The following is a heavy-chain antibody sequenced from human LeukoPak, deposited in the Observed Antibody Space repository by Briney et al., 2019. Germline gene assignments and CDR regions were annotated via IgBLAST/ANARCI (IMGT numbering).Heavy chain of an antibody. Sequence: SSETLSLTCAVYGGSFSGYYWSWLRQPPGKGLEWIGEINHSGSTNYNPSLKSRVTISVDTSKNQFSLKLSSVTAADTAVYYCARGRRKVRGVIISLDYWGQGTLVTVSS. V-gene: IGHV4-34*01. J-gene: IGHJ4*02. CDR3: ARGRRKVRGVIISLDY. CDR2: INHSGST. CDR1: GGSFSGYY. D-gene: IGHD3-10*01.